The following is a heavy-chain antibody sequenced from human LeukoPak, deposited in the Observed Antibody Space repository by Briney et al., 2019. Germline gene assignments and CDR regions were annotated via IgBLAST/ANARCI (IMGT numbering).Heavy chain of an antibody. Sequence: SETLSLTCAVYGGSFSGYYWSWIRQPPGKGLEWIGSIYDSGSTYYNPSLKSRVTISVDTSKNQFSLKLNSVTAADTAVYYCARGCRSGYYKACFDYWGQGTLVTVSS. CDR1: GGSFSGYY. D-gene: IGHD3-22*01. CDR2: IYDSGST. V-gene: IGHV4-34*01. J-gene: IGHJ4*02. CDR3: ARGCRSGYYKACFDY.